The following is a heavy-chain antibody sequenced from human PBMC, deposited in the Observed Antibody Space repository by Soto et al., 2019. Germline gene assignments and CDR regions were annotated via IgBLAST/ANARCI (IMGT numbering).Heavy chain of an antibody. CDR2: IFWDDDK. V-gene: IGHV2-5*02. D-gene: IGHD3-9*01. Sequence: QITLKESGPTLVKPTQTLTLTCTFSGFSLSTTGVGVGWIRQPPGKALEWLALIFWDDDKRYSPSLKSRLTITKDTSKNQVVLTMTNMEPVDTATYYCASSTGYRIFDCCGQGTLVAVSS. J-gene: IGHJ4*02. CDR1: GFSLSTTGVG. CDR3: ASSTGYRIFDC.